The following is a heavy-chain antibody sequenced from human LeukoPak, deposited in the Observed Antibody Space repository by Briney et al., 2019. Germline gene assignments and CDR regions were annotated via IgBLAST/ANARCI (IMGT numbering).Heavy chain of an antibody. V-gene: IGHV4-39*01. CDR1: GGSISSSSYS. CDR2: IYYSGST. CDR3: ARHDPVTTGNFDY. Sequence: SSETLSLTCTVSGGSISSSSYSWGWIRQPPGKGLEWIGSIYYSGSTYYNPSLKSRVTISVDTSKNQFSLKLSSVTAADTAVYYCARHDPVTTGNFDYWGQGTLVTVSS. D-gene: IGHD4-17*01. J-gene: IGHJ4*02.